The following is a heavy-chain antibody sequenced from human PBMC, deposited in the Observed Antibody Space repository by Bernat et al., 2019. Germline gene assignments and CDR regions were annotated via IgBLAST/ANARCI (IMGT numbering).Heavy chain of an antibody. V-gene: IGHV3-23*01. Sequence: EVQLLESGGGLVQPGGSLRLSCAASGFTFSSYAMSWVRQAPGKGLEWVSAISGSGGSTYYADSVKGRFTISRDNSKNTLYLKMNSLRAEDTAVYYCARAIMTPWSPFDIWGQGTMVTVSS. CDR2: ISGSGGST. D-gene: IGHD3-16*01. CDR3: ARAIMTPWSPFDI. CDR1: GFTFSSYA. J-gene: IGHJ3*02.